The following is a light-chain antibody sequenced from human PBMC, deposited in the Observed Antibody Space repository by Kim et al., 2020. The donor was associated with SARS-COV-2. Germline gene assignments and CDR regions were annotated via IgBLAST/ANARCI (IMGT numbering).Light chain of an antibody. CDR3: QQRLHWPLT. Sequence: LSPGERATLSCRASQSIDTYLGWYQQRPGQAPRLLIFDTSNRATGIPARFSGSGSGTDFTLTISSLEPEDFAVYYCQQRLHWPLTFGGGTKVDIK. J-gene: IGKJ4*01. CDR2: DTS. CDR1: QSIDTY. V-gene: IGKV3-11*01.